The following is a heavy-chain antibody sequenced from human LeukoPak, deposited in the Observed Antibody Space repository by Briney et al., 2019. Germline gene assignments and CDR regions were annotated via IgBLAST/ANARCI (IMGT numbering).Heavy chain of an antibody. CDR3: AIYFVQGWFDP. J-gene: IGHJ5*02. CDR2: IYSGGST. D-gene: IGHD3-9*01. Sequence: PGGSLRLSCAASGFTVSSNYMSWVRQAPGKGLEWVSVIYSGGSTYYADSVKGRFTNSRDNSKNTLYLQMNSLRAEDTAVYYCAIYFVQGWFDPWGQGTLVTVSS. CDR1: GFTVSSNY. V-gene: IGHV3-53*01.